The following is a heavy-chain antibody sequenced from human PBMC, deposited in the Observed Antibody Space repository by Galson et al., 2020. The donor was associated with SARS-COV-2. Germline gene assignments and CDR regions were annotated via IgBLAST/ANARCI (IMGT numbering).Heavy chain of an antibody. CDR3: AAGFYGSGTMYN. V-gene: IGHV1-2*06. CDR1: GYTFTGYY. J-gene: IGHJ4*02. D-gene: IGHD3-10*01. CDR2: INPNSGGT. Sequence: ASVKVSCETSGYTFTGYYMHWVRQAPGQGLEWMGRINPNSGGTNYAQKFQGRVTMTRDTSISTAYMELNRLTSDDTAVYYCAAGFYGSGTMYNWGQGTLVTVSS.